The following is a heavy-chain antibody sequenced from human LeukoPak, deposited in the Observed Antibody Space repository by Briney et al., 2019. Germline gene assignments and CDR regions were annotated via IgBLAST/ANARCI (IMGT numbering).Heavy chain of an antibody. V-gene: IGHV3-74*01. CDR3: ARAGVGNYHYDS. CDR1: GFTFSSYW. J-gene: IGHJ4*02. Sequence: GGSLRLSCAASGFTFSSYWMHWVRQAPGKGLVWVSRIKTDGSTTSYADSVKDRFTISRDNAKNTMYLQMNSLRAEDTAVYYCARAGVGNYHYDSWGQGTLVTVSS. CDR2: IKTDGSTT. D-gene: IGHD1-7*01.